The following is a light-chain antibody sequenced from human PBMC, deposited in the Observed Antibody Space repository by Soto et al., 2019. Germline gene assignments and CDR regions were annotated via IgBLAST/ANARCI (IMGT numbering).Light chain of an antibody. V-gene: IGKV1-39*01. J-gene: IGKJ4*01. CDR3: QQTYSTPLT. CDR1: QSISSY. CDR2: AAS. Sequence: DIQMTQSPSSLSASVGDRVTITCRASQSISSYLNWYQQKPGKAPKLLIYAASTLQRGVPSRFSGSRSGTDFTLTISSRQHEDVAAYYCQQTYSTPLTFGGGTKVEI.